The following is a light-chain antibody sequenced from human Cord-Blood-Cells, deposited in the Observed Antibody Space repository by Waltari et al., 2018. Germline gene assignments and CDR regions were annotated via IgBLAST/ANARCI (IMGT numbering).Light chain of an antibody. CDR1: QSVSSY. V-gene: IGKV3-11*01. CDR3: QQRSNWPPKWT. CDR2: DAS. J-gene: IGKJ1*01. Sequence: EIVLTQSPATLSLSPGGRATPSCRASQSVSSYLAWYQQKPGQAPRLLIYDASNRATGIPARFSGSGSGTDFTLTISSLEPEDFAVYYCQQRSNWPPKWTFGQGTKVEIK.